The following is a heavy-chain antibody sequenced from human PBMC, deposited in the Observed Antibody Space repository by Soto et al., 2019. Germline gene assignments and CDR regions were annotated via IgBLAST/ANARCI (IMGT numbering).Heavy chain of an antibody. D-gene: IGHD1-26*01. J-gene: IGHJ4*02. CDR1: GFTFSSNG. V-gene: IGHV3-33*01. CDR2: IWYDGSNK. CDR3: AREAFQEPFFDY. Sequence: QVQLVESGGGVVQPGRSLRLSCAASGFTFSSNGMHWVRQAPGKGLEWVAVIWYDGSNKYYADSVKGRFTISRDNSKNTLYLQMNSLRAEDTAVYYCAREAFQEPFFDYWGQGTLVTVSS.